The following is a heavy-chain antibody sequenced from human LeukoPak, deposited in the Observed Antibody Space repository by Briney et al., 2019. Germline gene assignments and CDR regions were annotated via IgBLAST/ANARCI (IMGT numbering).Heavy chain of an antibody. CDR2: INPNSGGT. Sequence: ASVKVSCKASGYTFTSYGISWVRQAPGQGLEWMGWINPNSGGTNYAQKFQGRVTMTRDTSISTAYMELSRLRSDDTAVYYCARDRNWNDYWGQGTLVTVSS. V-gene: IGHV1-2*02. CDR3: ARDRNWNDY. J-gene: IGHJ4*02. CDR1: GYTFTSYG. D-gene: IGHD1-1*01.